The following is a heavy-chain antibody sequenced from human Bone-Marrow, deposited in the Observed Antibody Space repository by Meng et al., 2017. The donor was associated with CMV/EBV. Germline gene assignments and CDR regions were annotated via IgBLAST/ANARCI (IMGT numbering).Heavy chain of an antibody. Sequence: GSLRLSCAVYGGSFSGYYWSWIRQPPGKGLEWIGEINHSGSTNYNPSLKSRVTISVDTSKNQFSLKLSSVTAADTAVYYCARGRSYYYGMDVWGQGTTVTV. CDR1: GGSFSGYY. V-gene: IGHV4-34*01. J-gene: IGHJ6*02. CDR2: INHSGST. CDR3: ARGRSYYYGMDV.